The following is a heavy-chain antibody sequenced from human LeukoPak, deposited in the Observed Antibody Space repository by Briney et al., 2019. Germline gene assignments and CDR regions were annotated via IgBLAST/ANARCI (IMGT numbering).Heavy chain of an antibody. CDR2: ISGSGGST. J-gene: IGHJ4*02. CDR3: AKASFDWLSNFDY. Sequence: GGSLRLYCAASGFTFSSYAMSWVRQAPGKGLEWVSAISGSGGSTYYADSVKGRFTISRDNSKNTLYLQMNSLRAEDTAVYYCAKASFDWLSNFDYWGQGTLVTVSS. D-gene: IGHD3-9*01. V-gene: IGHV3-23*01. CDR1: GFTFSSYA.